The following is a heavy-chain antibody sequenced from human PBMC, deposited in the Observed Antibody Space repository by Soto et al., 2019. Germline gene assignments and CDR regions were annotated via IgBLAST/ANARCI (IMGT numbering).Heavy chain of an antibody. CDR3: ARDGFYYDSSGYLAY. D-gene: IGHD3-22*01. Sequence: AXVKVSCKASGYTFTSYYMHWVRQAPGQWLEWMGIINPSGGSTSYAQKFQGRVTMTRDTSTSTVYMELSSLRSEDTAVYYCARDGFYYDSSGYLAYWGQGTLVTVSS. CDR1: GYTFTSYY. J-gene: IGHJ4*02. V-gene: IGHV1-46*01. CDR2: INPSGGST.